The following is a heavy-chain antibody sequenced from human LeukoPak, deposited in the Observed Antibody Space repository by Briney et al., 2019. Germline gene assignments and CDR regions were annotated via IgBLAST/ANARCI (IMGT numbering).Heavy chain of an antibody. CDR1: GGSISSGGYY. J-gene: IGHJ5*02. V-gene: IGHV4-30-4*01. Sequence: SETLSLTCTVSGGSISSGGYYWGWVRQPPGKGLEWVAYMYYSGSTYYNPSLKSRVTMSADTSKNQLSLKLSSVTAADTAVYYCARPYYYDSRIDPWGQGILVTVSS. CDR3: ARPYYYDSRIDP. CDR2: MYYSGST. D-gene: IGHD3-22*01.